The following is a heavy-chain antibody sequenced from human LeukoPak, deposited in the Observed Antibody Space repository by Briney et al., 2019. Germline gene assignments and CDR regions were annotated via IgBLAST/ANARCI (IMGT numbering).Heavy chain of an antibody. CDR3: ARDAESGYDGPYYYGMDV. J-gene: IGHJ6*02. D-gene: IGHD5-12*01. CDR1: GFTFSSYA. CDR2: ISGSGGST. V-gene: IGHV3-23*01. Sequence: GGSLRLSCAASGFTFSSYAMSWVRQAPGKGLEWVSAISGSGGSTYYADSVKGRFTISRDNSKNTLYLQMNSLRAEDTAVYYCARDAESGYDGPYYYGMDVWGQGTTVTVSS.